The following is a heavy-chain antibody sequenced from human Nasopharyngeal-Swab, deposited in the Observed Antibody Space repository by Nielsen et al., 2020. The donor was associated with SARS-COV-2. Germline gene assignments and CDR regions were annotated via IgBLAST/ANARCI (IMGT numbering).Heavy chain of an antibody. CDR1: GFTFSSYS. J-gene: IGHJ4*02. CDR2: ISSSSSTI. V-gene: IGHV3-48*04. D-gene: IGHD6-13*01. Sequence: GGSLRLSCAASGFTFSSYSMNWVRQAPGKGLEWVSYISSSSSTIYYADSVKGRFTISRDNAKNSLYLQMNSLRAEDTAVYYCARDGSADPAYSSSWFYYFYFDYWGQGTLVTVSS. CDR3: ARDGSADPAYSSSWFYYFYFDY.